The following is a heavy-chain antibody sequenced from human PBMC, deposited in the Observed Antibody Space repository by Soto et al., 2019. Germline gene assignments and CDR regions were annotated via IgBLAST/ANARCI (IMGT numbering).Heavy chain of an antibody. J-gene: IGHJ6*02. V-gene: IGHV3-48*04. CDR1: GLSLSTYS. Sequence: EVQLVESGGGLVQRGGSLRLSCAASGLSLSTYSLNWVRQAPRKGLEWVSYISGTSDTIYYADSVKGRFTISRDNAKNSLYLQMNSLRGDDTAVYFCARGFDLQYGMDVWGQGTTVTVSS. D-gene: IGHD3-10*01. CDR3: ARGFDLQYGMDV. CDR2: ISGTSDTI.